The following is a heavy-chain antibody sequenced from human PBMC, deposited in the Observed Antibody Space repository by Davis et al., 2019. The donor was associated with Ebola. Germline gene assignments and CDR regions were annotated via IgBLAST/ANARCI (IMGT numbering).Heavy chain of an antibody. V-gene: IGHV3-74*01. Sequence: GESLKISCAASGFIFSDYWMNWVRQTPGKGLVWVSRITNDGTRTSYADSVQGRFTISRDKAKNTLFLQLNSLRVEDTAIYYCARREAVSIDYWGQGTLVTVSS. D-gene: IGHD6-19*01. J-gene: IGHJ4*02. CDR2: ITNDGTRT. CDR1: GFIFSDYW. CDR3: ARREAVSIDY.